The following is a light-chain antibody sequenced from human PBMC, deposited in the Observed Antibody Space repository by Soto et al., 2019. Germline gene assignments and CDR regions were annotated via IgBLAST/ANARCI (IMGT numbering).Light chain of an antibody. CDR1: QGIRSW. CDR3: HQANSFPPT. Sequence: DIQMTQSPSSVSASVGDRVTISCRASQGIRSWLAWYQQKPGKAPKLLIYAASTLQSGVPSRFSSSGSGTDFTLTISSLQPEDFATYHCHQANSFPPTFGGGTKVQIK. J-gene: IGKJ4*01. V-gene: IGKV1D-12*01. CDR2: AAS.